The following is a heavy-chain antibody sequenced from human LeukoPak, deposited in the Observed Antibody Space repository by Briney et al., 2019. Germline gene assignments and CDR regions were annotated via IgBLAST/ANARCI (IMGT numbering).Heavy chain of an antibody. D-gene: IGHD3-9*01. V-gene: IGHV1-2*02. J-gene: IGHJ4*02. CDR2: INPNSGGT. CDR1: GYTFTAFY. Sequence: AASVTASCKASGYTFTAFYIHWVRQAPGQGLERMGWINPNSGGTNYAQKFQGRVTLTRDTSIRTVYMELTGLTSDDTAVYYCARGYCDTNDCPPGAYWGQGALVTVSS. CDR3: ARGYCDTNDCPPGAY.